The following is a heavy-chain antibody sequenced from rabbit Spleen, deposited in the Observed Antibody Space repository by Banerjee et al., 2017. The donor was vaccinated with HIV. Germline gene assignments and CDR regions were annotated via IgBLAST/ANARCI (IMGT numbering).Heavy chain of an antibody. CDR1: GFSFSSYYY. D-gene: IGHD1-1*01. CDR2: INAATAKP. V-gene: IGHV1S45*01. J-gene: IGHJ4*01. CDR3: ARDLLGVIGWNFYL. Sequence: QEQVVESGGGLVQPEGSLTLTCTASGFSFSSYYYMCWVRQAPGKGLEWIACINAATAKPVYATWAKGRFTISRTSSTTVTLRMTSLTAADRATYFCARDLLGVIGWNFYLWGPGTLVT.